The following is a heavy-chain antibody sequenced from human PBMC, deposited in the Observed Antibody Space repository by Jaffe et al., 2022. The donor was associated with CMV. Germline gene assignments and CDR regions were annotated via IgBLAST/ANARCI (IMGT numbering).Heavy chain of an antibody. D-gene: IGHD4-17*01. CDR2: IYDSGST. V-gene: IGHV4-59*01. CDR3: TRYGGYYYYGMDV. Sequence: QVQLQESGPGLVRPAETLSLTCTVSGGSISTFHWSWIRQPPGKGLEWIGYIYDSGSTNYNPSLKSRVTISVDTSKNQFSLNLSYVTAADTAVYYCTRYGGYYYYGMDVWGQGTTVTVSS. J-gene: IGHJ6*02. CDR1: GGSISTFH.